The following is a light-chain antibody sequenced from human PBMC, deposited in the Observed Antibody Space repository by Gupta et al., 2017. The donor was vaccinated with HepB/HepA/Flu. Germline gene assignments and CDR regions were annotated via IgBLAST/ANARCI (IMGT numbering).Light chain of an antibody. CDR3: RQTIELPLT. CDR1: QSLLYSDGKTY. J-gene: IGKJ4*01. CDR2: EVF. V-gene: IGKV2D-29*01. Sequence: ETVMTQSPVSLSVTPGQPASISCKASQSLLYSDGKTYLYWYVQKPGQPPQLLIYEVFNRFSGVPDRFSGSGSGTDFTLKISRVEADDVGVYFCRQTIELPLTFGGGTRVEIK.